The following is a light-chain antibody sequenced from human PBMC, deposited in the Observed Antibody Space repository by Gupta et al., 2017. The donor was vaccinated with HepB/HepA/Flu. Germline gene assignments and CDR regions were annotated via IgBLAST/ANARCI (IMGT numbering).Light chain of an antibody. Sequence: DIQMTQSPSSLSASVGDRVIITCRASESISRYVNWYQQKPGKAPNLLIYTASTLESGVPSRFSGSGSGTDFTITISSLQLEDFASYYCQQNYRPPLTFGGGTNVEIK. CDR2: TAS. J-gene: IGKJ4*01. CDR1: ESISRY. V-gene: IGKV1-39*01. CDR3: QQNYRPPLT.